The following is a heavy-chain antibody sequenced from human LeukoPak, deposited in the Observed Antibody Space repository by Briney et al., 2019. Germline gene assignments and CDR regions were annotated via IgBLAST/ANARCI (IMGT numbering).Heavy chain of an antibody. CDR3: AKGVSGWPTRDAFDI. V-gene: IGHV3-30*02. CDR2: IRYDGSNK. D-gene: IGHD6-19*01. Sequence: PGGSLRLSCAASGFTFSSYGMHWVRQAPGKGLEWVAFIRYDGSNKYYADSVKGRFTISRDSSKNTLYLQMNSLRAEDTAVYYCAKGVSGWPTRDAFDIWGQGTMVTVSS. J-gene: IGHJ3*02. CDR1: GFTFSSYG.